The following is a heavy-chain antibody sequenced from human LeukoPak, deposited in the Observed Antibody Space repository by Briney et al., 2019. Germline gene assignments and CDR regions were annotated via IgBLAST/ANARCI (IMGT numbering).Heavy chain of an antibody. V-gene: IGHV3-15*01. D-gene: IGHD3-10*01. CDR2: IKSKTDGGTT. CDR1: GSTFSNAW. Sequence: GGSLRLSCAASGSTFSNAWMSWVRQAPGKGLEWVGRIKSKTDGGTTDYAAPVKGRFTISRDDSKNTLYLQMNSLKTEDTAVYYCTTVRHYYYYYMDVWGKGTTVTISS. CDR3: TTVRHYYYYYMDV. J-gene: IGHJ6*03.